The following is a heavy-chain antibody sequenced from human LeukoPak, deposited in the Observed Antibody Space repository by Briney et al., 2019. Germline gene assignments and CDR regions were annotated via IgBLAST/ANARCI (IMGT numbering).Heavy chain of an antibody. CDR1: GFTFSSYS. J-gene: IGHJ4*02. D-gene: IGHD3-10*01. Sequence: GGSLRLSCAASGFTFSSYSMNWVRQAPGKWLEWVSYISSSSSTIYYADSVKGRFTISRDNAKNSQYLQMNSLRAEDTAVYYCARGGFGELFSSDYWGQGTLVTVSS. CDR3: ARGGFGELFSSDY. CDR2: ISSSSSTI. V-gene: IGHV3-48*01.